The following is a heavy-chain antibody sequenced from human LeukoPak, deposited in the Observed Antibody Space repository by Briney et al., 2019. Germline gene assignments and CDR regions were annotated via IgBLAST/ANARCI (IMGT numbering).Heavy chain of an antibody. D-gene: IGHD1-26*01. Sequence: ASVKVSCKASGYTFTSYAMHWVRQAPGQRLEWMGWINAGNGNTKYSQKFQGRVTITRDTSASTAYMELSSLRSEDTAVYYCAGIGLRGSYYDYFDYWGQGTLVTVSS. J-gene: IGHJ4*02. CDR1: GYTFTSYA. CDR2: INAGNGNT. CDR3: AGIGLRGSYYDYFDY. V-gene: IGHV1-3*01.